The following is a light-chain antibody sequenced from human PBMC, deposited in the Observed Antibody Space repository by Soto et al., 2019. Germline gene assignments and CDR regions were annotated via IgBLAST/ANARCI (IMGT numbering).Light chain of an antibody. CDR2: GAS. CDR1: QGVSSRF. CDR3: QQYGSSPYT. Sequence: EIVLTQSPGTLSLSPGERATLSCRASQGVSSRFLAWYQQKPGQAPRLLMYGASSRATGIPDRFSGTGSGTDFTLTISSLEPEDFAVYYCQQYGSSPYTFGLGTKLEIK. V-gene: IGKV3-20*01. J-gene: IGKJ2*01.